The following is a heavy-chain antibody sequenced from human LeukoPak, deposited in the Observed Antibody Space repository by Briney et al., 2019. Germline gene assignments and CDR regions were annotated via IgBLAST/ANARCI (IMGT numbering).Heavy chain of an antibody. J-gene: IGHJ5*02. D-gene: IGHD3-3*01. CDR3: ARSSVNWFDP. V-gene: IGHV5-51*01. CDR1: GYSFANYW. CDR2: IYPGDSAT. Sequence: GESLKISCKGSGYSFANYWIGWVRQMPGKNLEWMGLIYPGDSATRYSPSFQCQGTISSDKFISIAYLQWSSLKASDTAIYYCARSSVNWFDPWGQGTLVTVSS.